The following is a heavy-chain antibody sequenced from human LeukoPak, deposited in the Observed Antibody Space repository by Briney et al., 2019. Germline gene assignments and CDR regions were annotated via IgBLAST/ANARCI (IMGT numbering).Heavy chain of an antibody. V-gene: IGHV4-59*11. Sequence: SETLSLTCTVSGGSITSHYWSWIRQPPGKGLEWIAYIYYSGDTYYNPSLKSRVTISVDTSKNQLSLRLNSVTAADTAMYYCARLWQTTVPGTTNSYHYMDVWGKGTTVTVSS. CDR2: IYYSGDT. CDR3: ARLWQTTVPGTTNSYHYMDV. J-gene: IGHJ6*03. CDR1: GGSITSHY. D-gene: IGHD6-19*01.